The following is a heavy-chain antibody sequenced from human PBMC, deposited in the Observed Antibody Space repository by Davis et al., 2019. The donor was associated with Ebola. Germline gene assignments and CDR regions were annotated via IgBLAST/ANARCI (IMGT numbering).Heavy chain of an antibody. J-gene: IGHJ4*02. CDR1: GYTFTGYY. CDR3: ARNNVRVGLDY. Sequence: ASVKVSCKASGYTFTGYYMHWVRQATGQGLEWMGWINPNSGGTNYAQKFQGWVTMTRDTSISTAYMELSRLRSDDTAVYYCARNNVRVGLDYWGQGTLVTVSP. D-gene: IGHD2-15*01. CDR2: INPNSGGT. V-gene: IGHV1-2*04.